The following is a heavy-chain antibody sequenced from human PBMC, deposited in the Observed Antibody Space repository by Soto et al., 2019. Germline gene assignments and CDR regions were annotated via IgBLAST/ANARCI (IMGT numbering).Heavy chain of an antibody. CDR2: VCPGDSDA. J-gene: IGHJ4*02. V-gene: IGHV5-51*01. CDR3: ARRSGNYYGSHFDY. CDR1: GYSFTSYW. Sequence: EVQLVQSGAEVKKPGESLKISCMGSGYSFTSYWIAWVRQMPGKGLEWMGIVCPGDSDARYSPSFQGQVTISADKSVSTAYLQWSSLKASDTAMYYCARRSGNYYGSHFDYWGQGTLVTVSS. D-gene: IGHD1-26*01.